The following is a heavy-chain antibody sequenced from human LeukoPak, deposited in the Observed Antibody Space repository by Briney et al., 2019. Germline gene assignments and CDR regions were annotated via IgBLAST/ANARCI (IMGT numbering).Heavy chain of an antibody. CDR3: ARVGLWEAAAGTDFYFFDY. Sequence: GGSLRLSCAGSGFIFSSYAMHWVRQAPGKGLEWVAVISYDGSNKFYADSVKGRFTISRDNSKNMLYLQMNSLRAEDTALYYCARVGLWEAAAGTDFYFFDYWGLGTLVTVPS. CDR2: ISYDGSNK. CDR1: GFIFSSYA. D-gene: IGHD6-13*01. V-gene: IGHV3-30*14. J-gene: IGHJ4*02.